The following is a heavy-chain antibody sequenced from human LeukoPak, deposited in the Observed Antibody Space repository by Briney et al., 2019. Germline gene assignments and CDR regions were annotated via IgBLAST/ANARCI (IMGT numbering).Heavy chain of an antibody. CDR2: IYSGGST. V-gene: IGHV3-66*01. CDR3: ARDRLHYDSLTGYPAD. Sequence: PGGSLRLSCADSGFTVSSNYMRWVRQAPGKGLEWVSVIYSGGSTHYADSVKGRFTISRDNSKNTLYLQMNSLRAEDTAVYYRARDRLHYDSLTGYPADWGQGTLVTVSS. J-gene: IGHJ4*02. D-gene: IGHD3-9*01. CDR1: GFTVSSNY.